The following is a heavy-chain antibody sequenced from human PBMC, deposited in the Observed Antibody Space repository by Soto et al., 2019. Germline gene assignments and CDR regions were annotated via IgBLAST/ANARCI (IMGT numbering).Heavy chain of an antibody. CDR1: GGSISSSSYY. CDR2: IYYSGNT. D-gene: IGHD1-7*01. V-gene: IGHV4-39*01. CDR3: ARGGYNWNYGLDY. J-gene: IGHJ4*02. Sequence: SETLSLTCTASGGSISSSSYYWGWIRQPPGKGLEWIGSIYYSGNTYYNPSLKSRVTISVDTSKNQFSLKLSSVTAADTAVYYCARGGYNWNYGLDYWGQGTLVTVSS.